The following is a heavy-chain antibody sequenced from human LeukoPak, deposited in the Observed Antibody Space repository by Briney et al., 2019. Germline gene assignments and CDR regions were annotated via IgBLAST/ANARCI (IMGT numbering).Heavy chain of an antibody. Sequence: SSETLSLTCTVSGGSISSSSYYWGWIRQPPGRGLEWIGSIYCSGSTYYNPSLKSRVTISVDTSKNQFSLKLSSVTAADTAVYYCARHRDYYDSSGVFDYWGQGTLATVSS. CDR1: GGSISSSSYY. J-gene: IGHJ4*02. CDR3: ARHRDYYDSSGVFDY. D-gene: IGHD3-22*01. CDR2: IYCSGST. V-gene: IGHV4-39*01.